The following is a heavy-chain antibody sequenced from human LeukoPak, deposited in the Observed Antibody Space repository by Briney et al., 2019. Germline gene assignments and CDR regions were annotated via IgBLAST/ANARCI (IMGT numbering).Heavy chain of an antibody. CDR3: ARERRGQASTDSWYSDL. Sequence: SETLSLTCTVSGGSISSGSYYWSWIRQPAGKGLEWIGRIYTSGSTNYNPSLKSRVTISVDTSKNQFSLKLSSVTAADTAVYYCARERRGQASTDSWYSDLWGRGTLVTVSS. J-gene: IGHJ2*01. D-gene: IGHD3-10*01. V-gene: IGHV4-61*02. CDR2: IYTSGST. CDR1: GGSISSGSYY.